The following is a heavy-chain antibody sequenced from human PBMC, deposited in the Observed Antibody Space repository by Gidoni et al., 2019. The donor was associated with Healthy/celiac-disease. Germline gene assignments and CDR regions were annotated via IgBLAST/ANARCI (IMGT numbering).Heavy chain of an antibody. Sequence: GRGLEWIGYIYYSGSTYYNPSLKSRVTISVDTSKNQFSLKLSSVTAADTAVYYCARWGMDYGDYEWGQGTLVTVSS. CDR2: IYYSGST. CDR3: ARWGMDYGDYE. V-gene: IGHV4-30-4*01. D-gene: IGHD4-17*01. J-gene: IGHJ4*02.